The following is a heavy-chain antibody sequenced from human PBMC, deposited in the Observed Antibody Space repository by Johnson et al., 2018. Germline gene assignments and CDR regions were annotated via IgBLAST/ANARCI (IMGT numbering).Heavy chain of an antibody. V-gene: IGHV3-9*03. CDR1: GFTFDDYA. CDR3: ARSALDDSFDI. J-gene: IGHJ3*02. Sequence: EVQLLESGGGLVQPGRSLRLSCAASGFTFDDYAMHWVRQAPGKGLEWVSGISWNSGSIGYADSVKGRFTISRENAKNSLYLQMNSLRAEDMAVYYCARSALDDSFDIWGQGTMVTVSS. CDR2: ISWNSGSI. D-gene: IGHD3-3*01.